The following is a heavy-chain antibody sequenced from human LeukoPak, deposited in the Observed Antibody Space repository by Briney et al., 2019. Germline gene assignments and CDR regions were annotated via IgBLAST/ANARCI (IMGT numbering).Heavy chain of an antibody. CDR3: AKGSSGYYYDY. CDR2: IWYDGSNK. V-gene: IGHV3-33*06. Sequence: GRSLRLSCAASGFTFSSYGMHWVRQAPDKGLEWVAVIWYDGSNKYYADSVKGRFTISRDNSKNTLYLQMNSLRAEDTAVYYCAKGSSGYYYDYWGQGTLVTVSS. CDR1: GFTFSSYG. J-gene: IGHJ4*02. D-gene: IGHD3-22*01.